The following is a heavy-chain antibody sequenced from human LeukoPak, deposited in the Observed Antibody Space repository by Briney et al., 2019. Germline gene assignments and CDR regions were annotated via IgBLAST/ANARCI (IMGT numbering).Heavy chain of an antibody. V-gene: IGHV1-2*02. D-gene: IGHD6-13*01. CDR2: INPNSGGT. CDR1: GYTFTSYD. CDR3: ASDQQLVQLDY. J-gene: IGHJ4*02. Sequence: ASVKVSCKASGYTFTSYDINWVRQATGQGLEWMGWINPNSGGTNYAQKFQGRVTMTRDTSISTAYMELSRLRSDDTAVYYCASDQQLVQLDYWGQGTLVTVSS.